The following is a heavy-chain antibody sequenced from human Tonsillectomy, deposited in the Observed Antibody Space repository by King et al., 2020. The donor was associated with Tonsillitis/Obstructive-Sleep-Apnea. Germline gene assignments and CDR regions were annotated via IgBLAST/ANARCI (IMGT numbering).Heavy chain of an antibody. CDR3: ARAPGYCSSTSCYTGWYFDL. Sequence: VQLVESGGGLVKPGGSLRLSCAASGFTFSSYSMNWVRQAPGKGLEWVSSIISSSSYIYYADSVKGRLTISRYNAKNSLYLQMNSLRAEDTAVYYCARAPGYCSSTSCYTGWYFDLWGRGTLVTVSS. J-gene: IGHJ2*01. CDR1: GFTFSSYS. D-gene: IGHD2-2*02. CDR2: IISSSSYI. V-gene: IGHV3-21*01.